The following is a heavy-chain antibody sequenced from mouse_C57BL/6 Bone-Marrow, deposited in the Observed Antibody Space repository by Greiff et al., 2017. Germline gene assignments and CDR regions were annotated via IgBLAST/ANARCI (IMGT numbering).Heavy chain of an antibody. CDR1: GFTFSDAW. J-gene: IGHJ1*03. Sequence: EVKVEESGGGLVQPGGSMKLSCAASGFTFSDAWMDWVRQSPEKGLEWVAEIRNKANNHATYYAESVKGRFTISRDDSKSSVYLQMNSLRAEDTGIYYCTSHYGSSLHYWYFDVWGTGTTVTVSS. CDR3: TSHYGSSLHYWYFDV. V-gene: IGHV6-6*01. CDR2: IRNKANNHAT. D-gene: IGHD1-1*01.